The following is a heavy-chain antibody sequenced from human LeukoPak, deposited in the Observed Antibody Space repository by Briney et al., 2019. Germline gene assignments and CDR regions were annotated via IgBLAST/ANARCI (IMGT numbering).Heavy chain of an antibody. Sequence: PSETLSLTCAVYGGSFSGYYWSWIRQPPGKGLEWIGEINHSGSTNYNPSLKSRVTISVDTSKNQFSLKLSSVTAADTAVYYCARGRGYCYGYGVFWYFDLWGRGTLVTVSS. V-gene: IGHV4-34*01. CDR1: GGSFSGYY. CDR3: ARGRGYCYGYGVFWYFDL. CDR2: INHSGST. J-gene: IGHJ2*01. D-gene: IGHD5-18*01.